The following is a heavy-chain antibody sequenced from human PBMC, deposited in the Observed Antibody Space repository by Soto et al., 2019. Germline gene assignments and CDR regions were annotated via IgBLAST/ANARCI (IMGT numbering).Heavy chain of an antibody. Sequence: QVQLVESGGGVVQPGGSLRLSCAASGFVLSGYAMHWVRQAPGKGLEWVAVISFGGEKSYYADSVKGRFAISRDTSQNTVVLQMNSLRPADTAVYYCARPAYCRCGSCYTGHKYFQHWGQGALVTVSS. CDR1: GFVLSGYA. D-gene: IGHD2-15*01. J-gene: IGHJ1*01. V-gene: IGHV3-30*09. CDR2: ISFGGEKS. CDR3: ARPAYCRCGSCYTGHKYFQH.